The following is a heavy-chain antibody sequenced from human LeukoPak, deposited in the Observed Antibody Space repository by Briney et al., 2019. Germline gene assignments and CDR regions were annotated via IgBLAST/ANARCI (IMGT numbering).Heavy chain of an antibody. Sequence: SVKVSCKASGGTFSSYAISWVRQAPGQGLEWMGGIIPIFGTANYAQKFQGRVTITTDESTSTAYMELSSLRSEDTAVYYCARDKGSRGYSYGDYYYMDVWGKGTTVTVSS. CDR2: IIPIFGTA. CDR3: ARDKGSRGYSYGDYYYMDV. J-gene: IGHJ6*03. V-gene: IGHV1-69*05. D-gene: IGHD5-18*01. CDR1: GGTFSSYA.